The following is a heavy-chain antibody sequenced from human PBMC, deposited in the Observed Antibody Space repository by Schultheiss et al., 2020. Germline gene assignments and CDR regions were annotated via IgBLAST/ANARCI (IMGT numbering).Heavy chain of an antibody. CDR2: IYPSGST. V-gene: IGHV4-4*07. J-gene: IGHJ5*02. Sequence: ETLSLTCSVSGGSIRKLYWSWIRQPAGKGLEWIGRIYPSGSTNYNPSLRSRVTMSVDTSKSQFSLKLNSVTAADTAVYYCAREYYYDSLGWFDPWGQGTLVTVSS. CDR3: AREYYYDSLGWFDP. CDR1: GGSIRKLY. D-gene: IGHD3-22*01.